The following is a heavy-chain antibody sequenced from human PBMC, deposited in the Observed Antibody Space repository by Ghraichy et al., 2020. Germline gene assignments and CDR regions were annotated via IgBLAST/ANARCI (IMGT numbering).Heavy chain of an antibody. Sequence: SETLSLTCTVSGGSISSISYYWGWIRQPPGKGLEWIGSIYYSGSTYYNPSLKSRVTISVDTSKNQFSLKLSSVTAADTAVYYCARHRWELLPFDYWGQGTLVTVSS. CDR2: IYYSGST. V-gene: IGHV4-39*01. J-gene: IGHJ4*02. CDR1: GGSISSISYY. D-gene: IGHD1-26*01. CDR3: ARHRWELLPFDY.